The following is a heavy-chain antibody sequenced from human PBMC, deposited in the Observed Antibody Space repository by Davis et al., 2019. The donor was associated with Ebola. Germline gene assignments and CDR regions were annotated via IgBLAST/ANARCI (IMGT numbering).Heavy chain of an antibody. V-gene: IGHV3-7*03. CDR2: IKQDGSEK. Sequence: GESLKISCAASGFTFSSYWMSWVRQAPGKGLEWVAKIKQDGSEKYYVDSVKGRFTISRDNAKNSLYLQVNSLRAEDTAVYYCARDRWDYDILTGYYPCGMDVWGQGTTVTVSS. CDR1: GFTFSSYW. D-gene: IGHD3-9*01. CDR3: ARDRWDYDILTGYYPCGMDV. J-gene: IGHJ6*02.